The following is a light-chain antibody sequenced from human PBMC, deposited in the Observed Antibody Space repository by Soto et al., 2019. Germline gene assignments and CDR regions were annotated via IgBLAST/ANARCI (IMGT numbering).Light chain of an antibody. CDR2: AAS. Sequence: DIQMTQSPSSRSASVGDRVTITCRASQGISSNLAWYQQKPGKAPNLLIYAASNLQSGVPSRFSGGGSGTDFTLTISSLQPEDFATYYCQQSYTTPRTFGQGTKVAIK. V-gene: IGKV1-39*01. CDR1: QGISSN. J-gene: IGKJ1*01. CDR3: QQSYTTPRT.